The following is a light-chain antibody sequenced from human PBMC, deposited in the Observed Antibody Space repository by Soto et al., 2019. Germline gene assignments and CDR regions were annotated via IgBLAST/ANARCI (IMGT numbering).Light chain of an antibody. CDR2: DNN. CDR1: SSNIGNNY. V-gene: IGLV1-51*01. CDR3: GTWDSSRSAV. J-gene: IGLJ7*01. Sequence: QSVLTQPPSVSADPGQKVTISCSGSSSNIGNNYVSWYQQLPGTAPKLLIYDNNKRPSGIPDRFSGSKSGTSATLGITGLQTGDEADYYCGTWDSSRSAVFGGGTQLTVL.